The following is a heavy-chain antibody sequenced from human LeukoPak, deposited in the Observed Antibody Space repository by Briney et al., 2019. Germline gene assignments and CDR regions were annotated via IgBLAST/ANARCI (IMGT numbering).Heavy chain of an antibody. CDR1: GFTFSNAW. J-gene: IGHJ6*02. CDR2: IKSKTDGGTT. CDR3: TRYEYSSSADYYYGMDV. D-gene: IGHD6-6*01. Sequence: GGSLRLSCAASGFTFSNAWMSWVRQAPGKGLEWVGRIKSKTDGGTTDYAAPVKGRFTISRDDSKNTAYLQMNSLKTEDTAVYYCTRYEYSSSADYYYGMDVWGQGTTVTVSS. V-gene: IGHV3-15*01.